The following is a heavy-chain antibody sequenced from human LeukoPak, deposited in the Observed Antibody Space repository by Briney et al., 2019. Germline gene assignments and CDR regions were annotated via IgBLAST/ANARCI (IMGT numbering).Heavy chain of an antibody. CDR2: IIPIFGTA. V-gene: IGHV1-69*13. Sequence: GASVKVSCKASGGTFSSYAISWVRQAPGQGLEWVGGIIPIFGTANYAQKFQGRVTITADESTSTAYMELSSLRSEDTAVYYCAKIRVYYYDSSGYSRGEFDYWGQGTLVTVSS. D-gene: IGHD3-22*01. CDR3: AKIRVYYYDSSGYSRGEFDY. CDR1: GGTFSSYA. J-gene: IGHJ4*02.